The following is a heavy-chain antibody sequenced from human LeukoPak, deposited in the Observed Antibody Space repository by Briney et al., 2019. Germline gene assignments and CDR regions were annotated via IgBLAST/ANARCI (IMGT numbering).Heavy chain of an antibody. V-gene: IGHV3-23*01. Sequence: GGSLRLSCAASGFTFSSYAMSWVRQAPGQGLEWVSAISGSGGSTYYVDSVKGRFTISRDNSKNTLYLQMNSLRAEDTAVYYCAKDRRRFKAFTMIVVVNDAFDIWGQGTMVTVSS. CDR3: AKDRRRFKAFTMIVVVNDAFDI. CDR1: GFTFSSYA. J-gene: IGHJ3*02. CDR2: ISGSGGST. D-gene: IGHD3-22*01.